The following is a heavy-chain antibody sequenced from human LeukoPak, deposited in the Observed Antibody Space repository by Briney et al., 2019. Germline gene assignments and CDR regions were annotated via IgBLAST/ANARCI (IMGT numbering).Heavy chain of an antibody. CDR3: ARGGIAVAGTLGY. CDR2: ISSSSSYI. V-gene: IGHV3-21*01. J-gene: IGHJ4*02. CDR1: GFTFSSYS. Sequence: GGSLRLSYAASGFTFSSYSMNWVRQAPGKGLEWVSSISSSSSYIYYADSVKGRFTISRDNTKNSLYLQMNSLRAEDTAVYYCARGGIAVAGTLGYWGQGTLVTVSS. D-gene: IGHD6-19*01.